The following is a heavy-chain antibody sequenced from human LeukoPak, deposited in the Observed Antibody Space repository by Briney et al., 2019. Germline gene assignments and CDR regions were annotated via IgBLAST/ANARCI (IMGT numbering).Heavy chain of an antibody. CDR2: INPNSGGT. J-gene: IGHJ1*01. D-gene: IGHD3-10*01. V-gene: IGHV1-2*02. Sequence: ASVKVSCKASGYTFTGYYMHWVRQAPGQGLEWMGWINPNSGGTNYAQKFQGRVTMTRGTSISTAYMELSRLRSDDTAVYYCARDKTNVLLWFGEFEWRAHEYFQHWGQGTLVTVSS. CDR3: ARDKTNVLLWFGEFEWRAHEYFQH. CDR1: GYTFTGYY.